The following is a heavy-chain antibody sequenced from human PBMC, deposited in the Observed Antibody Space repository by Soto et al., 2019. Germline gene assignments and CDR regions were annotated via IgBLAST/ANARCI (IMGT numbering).Heavy chain of an antibody. CDR3: SRGRYGDY. J-gene: IGHJ4*02. D-gene: IGHD1-1*01. Sequence: QVHLVQSGAEVKKPGASVKVSCKGSGYGFTTYGITWVRQAPGQGLEWMAWISAHNGNTNYAQKLQGRGTVTRDTSPSTAYMELRSLRSDDTAVYYWSRGRYGDYWGQGALVTVSS. V-gene: IGHV1-18*01. CDR2: ISAHNGNT. CDR1: GYGFTTYG.